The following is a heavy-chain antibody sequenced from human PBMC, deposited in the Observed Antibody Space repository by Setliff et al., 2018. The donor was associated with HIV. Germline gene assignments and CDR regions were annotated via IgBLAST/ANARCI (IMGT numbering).Heavy chain of an antibody. V-gene: IGHV3-9*01. CDR1: GFTFNNFA. D-gene: IGHD3-9*01. Sequence: GGSLRLSCEGSGFTFNNFAMHWVRQSPGKGLEWVAGVDWAGDVTAYGDFAKGRCTISRDNVKNSLYLQMHSLTIEDTASYFCVKDGSATGRYSSYMDVWGKGTTVTVSS. J-gene: IGHJ6*03. CDR2: VDWAGDVT. CDR3: VKDGSATGRYSSYMDV.